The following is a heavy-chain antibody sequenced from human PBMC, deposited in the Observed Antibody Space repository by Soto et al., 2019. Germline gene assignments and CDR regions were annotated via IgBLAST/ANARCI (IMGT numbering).Heavy chain of an antibody. Sequence: SVKVSCKASGGTFSSYAISWVRQAPGQGLEWMGGIIPIFGTANYAQKFQGRVTITADESTSTAYMELSSLRSEDTAVYYCAGDDVYSRSFYYFDYWGQGTLVTVSS. V-gene: IGHV1-69*13. D-gene: IGHD1-26*01. CDR2: IIPIFGTA. CDR1: GGTFSSYA. CDR3: AGDDVYSRSFYYFDY. J-gene: IGHJ4*02.